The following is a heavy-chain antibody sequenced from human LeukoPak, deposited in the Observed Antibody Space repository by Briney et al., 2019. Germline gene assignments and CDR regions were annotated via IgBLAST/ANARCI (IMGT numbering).Heavy chain of an antibody. Sequence: SETLSLTCTVSGGSISSGGYYWIWIRQHPGKGLEWIGYIYYSGSAYYNPSLKSRVTISVDTSENQFSLKLSSVTAADTAVYYCARVNYGSATKEDYWGQGTLVTVSS. CDR2: IYYSGSA. D-gene: IGHD3-10*01. J-gene: IGHJ4*02. V-gene: IGHV4-31*03. CDR1: GGSISSGGYY. CDR3: ARVNYGSATKEDY.